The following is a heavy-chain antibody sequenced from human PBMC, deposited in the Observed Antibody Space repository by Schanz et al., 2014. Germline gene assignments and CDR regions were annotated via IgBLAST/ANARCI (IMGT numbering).Heavy chain of an antibody. J-gene: IGHJ5*02. Sequence: QVQLEQSGAEVKKPGASVKVSCKTSGYAFSDYGITWVRQAPGQGLEWMGWISAYNGNTNYAQKVQGRVTMTTDTSTGTAYMELRSLRSDDTAVYYCARDRRRYCSTASCLHDNWFDPWGQGTLVIVSS. CDR2: ISAYNGNT. D-gene: IGHD2-2*01. CDR3: ARDRRRYCSTASCLHDNWFDP. V-gene: IGHV1-18*01. CDR1: GYAFSDYG.